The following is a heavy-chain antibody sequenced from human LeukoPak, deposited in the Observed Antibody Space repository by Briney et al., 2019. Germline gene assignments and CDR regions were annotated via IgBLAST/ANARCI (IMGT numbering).Heavy chain of an antibody. J-gene: IGHJ3*02. CDR2: ISSSGYTI. Sequence: GGSLRLSCAASGFTFSDYYMSWIRQAPGKGLEWVSYISSSGYTIYYAGSVKGRFTISRDNAKNSLYLQMNSLSAEDTAVYYCARDMHYSGSWTNSHIAFDIWGQGTLVTVSS. V-gene: IGHV3-11*01. CDR3: ARDMHYSGSWTNSHIAFDI. D-gene: IGHD6-13*01. CDR1: GFTFSDYY.